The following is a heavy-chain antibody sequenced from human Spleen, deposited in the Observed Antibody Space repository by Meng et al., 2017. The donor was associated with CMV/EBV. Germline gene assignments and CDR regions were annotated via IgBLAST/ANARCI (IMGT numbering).Heavy chain of an antibody. CDR3: ARGVRFDP. V-gene: IGHV4-34*01. J-gene: IGHJ5*02. Sequence: TMSLTCAVYGGSFSGYYWSWIRQPPGKGLEWIGEINHSGSTNYNPSLKSRVTISVDTSKNQFSLKLSSATAADTAVYYCARGVRFDPWGQGTLVTVSS. CDR2: INHSGST. D-gene: IGHD1-1*01. CDR1: GGSFSGYY.